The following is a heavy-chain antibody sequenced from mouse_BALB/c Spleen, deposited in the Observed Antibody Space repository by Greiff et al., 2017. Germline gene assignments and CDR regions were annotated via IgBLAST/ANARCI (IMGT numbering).Heavy chain of an antibody. CDR2: ISSGGST. D-gene: IGHD2-3*01. J-gene: IGHJ2*01. V-gene: IGHV5-6-5*01. CDR1: GFTFSSYA. CDR3: ARGRSYDGYYLDY. Sequence: EVQVVESGGGLVKPGGSLKLSCAASGFTFSSYAMSWVRQTPEKRLEWVASISSGGSTYYPDSVKGRFTISRDNARNILYLQMSSLRSEDTAMYYCARGRSYDGYYLDYWGQGTTLTVSS.